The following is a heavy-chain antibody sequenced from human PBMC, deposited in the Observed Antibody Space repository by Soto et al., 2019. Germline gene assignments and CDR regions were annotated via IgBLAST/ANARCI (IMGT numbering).Heavy chain of an antibody. CDR1: GGSISSGGYY. CDR2: IDYSGST. D-gene: IGHD3-22*01. V-gene: IGHV4-31*03. CDR3: TSYDSSGYLFDY. Sequence: QVQLQESGPGLVKPSQTLSLTCTVSGGSISSGGYYWRWIRQHPGKGLEWIGYIDYSGSTYYKPSLQSRVTISVDTSKNQFPLKLSSVTAADTAVYYCTSYDSSGYLFDYGGQGTLVTVSS. J-gene: IGHJ4*02.